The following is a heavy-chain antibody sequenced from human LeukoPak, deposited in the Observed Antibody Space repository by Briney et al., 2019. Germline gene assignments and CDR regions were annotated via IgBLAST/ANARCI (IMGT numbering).Heavy chain of an antibody. J-gene: IGHJ4*02. CDR3: ARSYYYDSSGQTNFDY. D-gene: IGHD3-22*01. V-gene: IGHV4-34*01. Sequence: SETLSLTCTVSGGSISSYYWSWIRQPPGKGLEWIGEINHSGSTNYNPSLKSRVTISVDTSKNQFSLKLSSVTAADTAVYYCARSYYYDSSGQTNFDYWGQGTLVTVSS. CDR1: GGSISSYY. CDR2: INHSGST.